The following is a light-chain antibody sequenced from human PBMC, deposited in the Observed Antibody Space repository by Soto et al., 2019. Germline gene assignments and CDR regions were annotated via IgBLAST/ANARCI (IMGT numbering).Light chain of an antibody. CDR3: QQYYTAPWT. V-gene: IGKV4-1*01. J-gene: IGKJ1*01. CDR1: QSVLYSSNNKNY. CDR2: WAS. Sequence: DIVMTQSPDSLAVSLGERATINCKSSQSVLYSSNNKNYLAWYQQKPGQPPKLLIYWASTRASGVPDRFSGSASGTDFTLTISSLQAEDVAVYYCQQYYTAPWTFGQGTKVEIK.